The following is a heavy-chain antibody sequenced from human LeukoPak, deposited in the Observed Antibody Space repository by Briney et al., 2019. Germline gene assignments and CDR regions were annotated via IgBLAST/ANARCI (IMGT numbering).Heavy chain of an antibody. CDR1: GGTFSGYA. D-gene: IGHD2-2*01. CDR2: IIPIFGTA. V-gene: IGHV1-69*01. CDR3: ARHDYIVVVPAVYYYYYMDV. J-gene: IGHJ6*03. Sequence: SVKVSCKASGGTFSGYAISWVRQAPGQGLEWMGGIIPIFGTANYAQKFQGRVTITADESTSTAYMELSSLRSEDTAVYYCARHDYIVVVPAVYYYYYMDVWGKGTTVTVSS.